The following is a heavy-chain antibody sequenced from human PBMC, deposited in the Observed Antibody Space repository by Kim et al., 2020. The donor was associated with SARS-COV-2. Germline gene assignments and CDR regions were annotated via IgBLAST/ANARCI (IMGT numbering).Heavy chain of an antibody. CDR1: GFTFSSYA. Sequence: GGSLRLSCAASGFTFSSYAMSWVRQAPGKGLEWVSAISGSGGSTYYADSVKGRFTISRDNSKNTLYLQMNSLRAEDTAVYYCAKDEGGHLSDSSGYFDYWGQGTLVTVSS. D-gene: IGHD3-22*01. V-gene: IGHV3-23*01. J-gene: IGHJ4*02. CDR3: AKDEGGHLSDSSGYFDY. CDR2: ISGSGGST.